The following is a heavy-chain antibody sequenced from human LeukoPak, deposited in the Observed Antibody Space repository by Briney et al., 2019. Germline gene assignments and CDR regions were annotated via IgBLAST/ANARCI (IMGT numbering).Heavy chain of an antibody. D-gene: IGHD6-6*01. J-gene: IGHJ6*03. CDR2: IKQDGSEK. CDR3: ARDASRDSSSSTYYYYMDV. Sequence: GGSLRLSCTASGFTFSSYWMSWVRQAPGKGLEWVANIKQDGSEKYYVDSVKGRFTISRDNAKNSLYLQMNSLRAEDTAVYYCARDASRDSSSSTYYYYMDVWGKGTTVTVSS. V-gene: IGHV3-7*01. CDR1: GFTFSSYW.